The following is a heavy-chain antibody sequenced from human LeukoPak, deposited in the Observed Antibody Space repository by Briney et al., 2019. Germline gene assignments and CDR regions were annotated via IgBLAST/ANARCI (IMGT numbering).Heavy chain of an antibody. CDR1: GYTFTSYA. D-gene: IGHD2-21*02. J-gene: IGHJ6*02. Sequence: ASVKVSCKASGYTFTSYAMHWVRQAPGQRLEWMGWINAGNGNTKYSQKFQGRVTMTTDTSTSTAYMELRSLRSDDTAVYYCARDLCGGDCYSPFYYYYYGMDVWGQGATVTVSS. CDR2: INAGNGNT. CDR3: ARDLCGGDCYSPFYYYYYGMDV. V-gene: IGHV1-3*01.